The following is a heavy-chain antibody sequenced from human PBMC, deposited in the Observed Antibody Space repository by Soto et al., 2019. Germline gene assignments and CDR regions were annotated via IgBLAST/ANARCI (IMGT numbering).Heavy chain of an antibody. D-gene: IGHD6-19*01. CDR1: GGSISNYY. V-gene: IGHV4-59*13. CDR3: ARVKAVAGWRQFDP. CDR2: VYNTGST. J-gene: IGHJ5*02. Sequence: QVQLQESGPGLVKPSGTLSLTCTVSGGSISNYYWSWIRQPPGKGLEWIGYVYNTGSTNYNPSLKSRVTISADTSKNQFSLRLSSVTAADTAVYYCARVKAVAGWRQFDPWGQGTQVTVSS.